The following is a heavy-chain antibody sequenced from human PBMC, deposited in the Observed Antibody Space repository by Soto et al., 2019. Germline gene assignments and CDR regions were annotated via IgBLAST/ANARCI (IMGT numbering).Heavy chain of an antibody. CDR1: GFIFTNYA. J-gene: IGHJ4*02. Sequence: QVQLVESGGGVVQPGRSLRLSCAASGFIFTNYAMHWVRQAPGKGLEWVAVISNDGSNKYYADSVRGRFTISRDSSRDTLYLQMNSLRAEDTAVYYCARNTNNWNYSSIGYWGQGTLVTVSS. V-gene: IGHV3-30*04. CDR2: ISNDGSNK. CDR3: ARNTNNWNYSSIGY. D-gene: IGHD1-7*01.